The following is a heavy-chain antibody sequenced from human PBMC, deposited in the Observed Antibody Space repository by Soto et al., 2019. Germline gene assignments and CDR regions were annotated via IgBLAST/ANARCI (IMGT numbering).Heavy chain of an antibody. V-gene: IGHV3-23*01. CDR1: GFTFSSYA. D-gene: IGHD6-13*01. J-gene: IGHJ4*02. CDR2: LSGSGGST. Sequence: EVQLLESGGGLVQPGGSLRLSCAASGFTFSSYAMSWVRQAPGEGLEWVSSLSGSGGSTYYADSVKGRFTISRDNSKNTVSLQMNSLRAEDTADYYCARALSSTWSVFDYWGQGTLVTVSS. CDR3: ARALSSTWSVFDY.